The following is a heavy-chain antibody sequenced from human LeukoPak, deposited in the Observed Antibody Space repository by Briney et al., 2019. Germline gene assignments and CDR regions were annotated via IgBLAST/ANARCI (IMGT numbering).Heavy chain of an antibody. CDR1: GFIFSNYA. D-gene: IGHD3-22*01. Sequence: GGSLRLSCATSGFIFSNYAVNWVRQAPGKGLEWVSIISGSGDTTYYADSVKGRFTISRDNSKNTLYLQMNSLRAEDTALYYCARATHYYESSGYDYWGQGTLVTVSS. J-gene: IGHJ4*02. CDR3: ARATHYYESSGYDY. CDR2: ISGSGDTT. V-gene: IGHV3-23*01.